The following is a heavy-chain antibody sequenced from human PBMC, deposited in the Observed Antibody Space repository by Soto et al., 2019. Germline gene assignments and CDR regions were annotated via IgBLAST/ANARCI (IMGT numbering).Heavy chain of an antibody. D-gene: IGHD6-6*01. CDR3: ARRSISSIHWFDP. CDR1: GGSISSSSYY. Sequence: QLQLQESGPGLVKPSETLSLTCTVSGGSISSSSYYWGWIRQPPGKGLEWIGSIYYSGSTYYNPSLKSRGTISVDTSKNQFSLKLSSVTAADTAVYYCARRSISSIHWFDPWGQGTLVTVSS. CDR2: IYYSGST. V-gene: IGHV4-39*01. J-gene: IGHJ5*02.